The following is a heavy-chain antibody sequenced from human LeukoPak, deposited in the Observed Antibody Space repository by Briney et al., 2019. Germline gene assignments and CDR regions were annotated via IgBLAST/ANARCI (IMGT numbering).Heavy chain of an antibody. CDR3: AKPPPDSSSWLFDY. CDR2: ITGSGGST. Sequence: GGSLRLSCPASGFTFSSYAMRWVRQAPGKGLEWVSTITGSGGSTYYADSVKGRFTISTDNSKNTLYLQMNSLRAEDTAVYYCAKPPPDSSSWLFDYWGQGTLVTVSS. D-gene: IGHD6-13*01. CDR1: GFTFSSYA. J-gene: IGHJ4*02. V-gene: IGHV3-23*01.